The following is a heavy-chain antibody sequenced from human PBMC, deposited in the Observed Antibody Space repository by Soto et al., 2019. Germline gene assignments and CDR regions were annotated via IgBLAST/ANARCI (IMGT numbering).Heavy chain of an antibody. CDR1: GASISGFY. Sequence: PSETLSLTCTVSGASISGFYWSWIRKSAGQGLEWIGRIYATGTTDYNPSLKSRVMMSVDTSKKQFSLKLRSVTAADTAVYYWVRDGPKTLRDWFEPLRRGISVIVCS. CDR3: VRDGPKTLRDWFEP. CDR2: IYATGTT. V-gene: IGHV4-4*07. D-gene: IGHD3-16*01. J-gene: IGHJ5*02.